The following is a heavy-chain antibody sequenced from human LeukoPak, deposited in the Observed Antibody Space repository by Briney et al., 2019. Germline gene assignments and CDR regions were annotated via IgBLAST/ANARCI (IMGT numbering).Heavy chain of an antibody. CDR3: ARGPYYDFWSGYGLSGY. CDR2: ISGSGGST. J-gene: IGHJ4*02. Sequence: GGSLRLSCAASGFTFSSYAMTWVRQAPGKGLEWVSGISGSGGSTYYADSVKGRFTISRDNSKNTLYLQMNSLRAEDTAVYYCARGPYYDFWSGYGLSGYWGQGTLVTVSS. V-gene: IGHV3-23*01. D-gene: IGHD3-3*01. CDR1: GFTFSSYA.